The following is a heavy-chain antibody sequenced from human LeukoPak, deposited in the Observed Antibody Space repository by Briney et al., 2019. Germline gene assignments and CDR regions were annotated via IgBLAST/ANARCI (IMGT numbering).Heavy chain of an antibody. CDR2: ISYDGSNK. CDR1: GLTFSSYA. D-gene: IGHD4-17*01. Sequence: GGSLRLSCAASGLTFSSYAMHWVRQAPGKGLGWVAVISYDGSNKYYADSVKGRFTISRDNSKNTLYLQMNSLRAEDTAVYYCARDPYGTLPDDYWGQGTLVTVSS. V-gene: IGHV3-30-3*01. J-gene: IGHJ4*02. CDR3: ARDPYGTLPDDY.